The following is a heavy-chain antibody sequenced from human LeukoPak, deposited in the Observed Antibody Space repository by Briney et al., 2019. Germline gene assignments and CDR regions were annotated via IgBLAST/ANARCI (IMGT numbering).Heavy chain of an antibody. CDR3: AKALYSSSWYGLY. CDR1: GFTFSSYG. CDR2: ISGSGGST. J-gene: IGHJ4*02. Sequence: GGSLRLSCAASGFTFSSYGMSWVRQAPGKGLEWVSGISGSGGSTYYADSVKGRFTISRDNSKNTLYLQMNSLRAEDTAVYYCAKALYSSSWYGLYRGQGTLVTVSS. V-gene: IGHV3-23*01. D-gene: IGHD6-13*01.